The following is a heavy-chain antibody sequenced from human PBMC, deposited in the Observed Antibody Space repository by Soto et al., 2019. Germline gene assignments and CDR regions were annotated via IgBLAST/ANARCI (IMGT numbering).Heavy chain of an antibody. Sequence: PGVSLRLSCAASGFTFSSYGMHWVRQAPGKGLEWVAVIWYDGSNKYYADSVKGRFTISRDNSKNTLYLQMNSLRAEDTAVYYCARDRRERFYYFDYWGQGALVTVSS. D-gene: IGHD1-26*01. CDR2: IWYDGSNK. CDR1: GFTFSSYG. J-gene: IGHJ4*02. V-gene: IGHV3-33*01. CDR3: ARDRRERFYYFDY.